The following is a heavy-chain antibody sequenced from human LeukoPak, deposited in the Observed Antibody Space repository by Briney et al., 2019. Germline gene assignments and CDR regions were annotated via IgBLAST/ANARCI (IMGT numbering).Heavy chain of an antibody. CDR3: AKAWSTWYFDY. CDR1: GFTFSTYG. V-gene: IGHV3-23*01. J-gene: IGHJ4*02. Sequence: GGSLRLSCAASGFTFSTYGMSWVRQAPGKGLEGVSGISGGGGTTYYADCVKGRFTISRDNSKNTLFLQMNSLRAEDTAVYYCAKAWSTWYFDYWGQGTLVTVSS. D-gene: IGHD1-26*01. CDR2: ISGGGGTT.